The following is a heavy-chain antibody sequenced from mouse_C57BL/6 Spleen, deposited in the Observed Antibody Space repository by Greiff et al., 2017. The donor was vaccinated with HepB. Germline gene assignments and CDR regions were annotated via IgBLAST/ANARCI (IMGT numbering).Heavy chain of an antibody. D-gene: IGHD1-1*01. CDR1: GYAFSSSW. CDR2: SYPGDGDT. J-gene: IGHJ1*03. Sequence: QVQLQQSGPELVKPGASVKISCKASGYAFSSSWMNWVKQRPGKGLEWIGRSYPGDGDTNYNGKFKGKATLTADKSSSTAYMQLSSLTSEDSAVYFCARCDYYGSSYRYFDVWGTGTTVTVSS. V-gene: IGHV1-82*01. CDR3: ARCDYYGSSYRYFDV.